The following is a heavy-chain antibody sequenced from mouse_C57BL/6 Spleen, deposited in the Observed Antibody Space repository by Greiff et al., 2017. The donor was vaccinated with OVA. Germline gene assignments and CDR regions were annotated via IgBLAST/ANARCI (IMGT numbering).Heavy chain of an antibody. Sequence: VQLQQLGAELVMPGASVKLSCKASGYTFTSYWMHWVKQRPGQGLEWIGEIDPSDSYTNYNQKFKGKSTLTVDKSSSTAYMQLSSLTSEDSAVYYCARRDGYSAWFAYWGQGTLVTVSA. CDR1: GYTFTSYW. CDR2: IDPSDSYT. D-gene: IGHD2-3*01. V-gene: IGHV1-69*01. CDR3: ARRDGYSAWFAY. J-gene: IGHJ3*01.